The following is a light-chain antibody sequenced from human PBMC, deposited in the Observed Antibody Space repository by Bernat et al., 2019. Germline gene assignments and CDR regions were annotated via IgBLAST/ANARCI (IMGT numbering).Light chain of an antibody. V-gene: IGKV3-20*01. CDR3: QQYGSSPRIT. CDR1: ESVSSSY. J-gene: IGKJ5*01. CDR2: VAS. Sequence: EIVLTPSPGTLSLSPGERATLSCRASESVSSSYLAWYQQKPGQAPRLLIYVASSRATGIPDRFSGSGSGTDFTLTISRLEPEDFAVYYCQQYGSSPRITFGQGTRLEIK.